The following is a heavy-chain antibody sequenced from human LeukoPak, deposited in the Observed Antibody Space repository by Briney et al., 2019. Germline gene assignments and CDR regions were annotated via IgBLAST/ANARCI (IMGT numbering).Heavy chain of an antibody. CDR3: ARADYGGNSEEAFDI. D-gene: IGHD4-23*01. V-gene: IGHV4-61*02. Sequence: PSETLSLTCTVSGASIGSRGYYWSWIRQPAGKGLEWIGRINVSGSTKYNPSLKSRVSISVDMSKNQFSLKLSSVTAADTAVYYCARADYGGNSEEAFDIWGQGTMVTVSS. J-gene: IGHJ3*02. CDR1: GASIGSRGYY. CDR2: INVSGST.